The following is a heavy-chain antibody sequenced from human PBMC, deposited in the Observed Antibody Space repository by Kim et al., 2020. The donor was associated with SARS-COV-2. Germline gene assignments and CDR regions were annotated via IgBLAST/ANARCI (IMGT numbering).Heavy chain of an antibody. CDR3: AKDKILGASTPDSFDY. V-gene: IGHV3-23*01. D-gene: IGHD1-26*01. J-gene: IGHJ4*01. CDR2: ISEGGGST. CDR1: GFTFSHYA. Sequence: GGSLRLSCAAAGFTFSHYAMSWVRQAPGKGLEWVSHISEGGGSTYYADSVEGRFTISRDDSKNTLYLHMDSLRGEDTATYYCAKDKILGASTPDSFDYWG.